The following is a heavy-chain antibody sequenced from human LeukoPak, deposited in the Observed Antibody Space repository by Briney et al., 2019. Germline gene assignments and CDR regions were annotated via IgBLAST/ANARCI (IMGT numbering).Heavy chain of an antibody. D-gene: IGHD3-16*01. CDR1: GFTFSSYG. Sequence: GGSLRLSCAASGFTFSSYGMSWVRQAPGKGLEWVSAISGSGGSTYYADSVKGRFTISRDNSKNTLYLQMNSLRAEDTAVYYCAKDGLRVWGPLDYWGQGTLVTVSS. V-gene: IGHV3-23*01. J-gene: IGHJ4*02. CDR3: AKDGLRVWGPLDY. CDR2: ISGSGGST.